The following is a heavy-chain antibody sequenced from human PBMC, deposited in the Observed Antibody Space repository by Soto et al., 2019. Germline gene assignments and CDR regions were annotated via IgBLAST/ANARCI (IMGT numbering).Heavy chain of an antibody. CDR1: GYTFTSYY. Sequence: QVQLVQYGAEVTKPVASVTVACKASGYTFTSYYMHWVRQAPGQGLEWMGIINPSGGSKSYAQKFQGRVTMTRDTSTSTVYMELSSLRSEDTAVYYCARELGYFFDYWGQGTLVTVSS. CDR3: ARELGYFFDY. CDR2: INPSGGSK. J-gene: IGHJ4*02. V-gene: IGHV1-46*03. D-gene: IGHD6-13*01.